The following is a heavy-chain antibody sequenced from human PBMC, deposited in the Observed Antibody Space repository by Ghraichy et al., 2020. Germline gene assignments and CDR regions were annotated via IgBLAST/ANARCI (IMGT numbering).Heavy chain of an antibody. CDR1: GGSISSSSYY. Sequence: SQTLSLTCTVSGGSISSSSYYWGWIRQPPGKGLEWIGSIYYSGYTYYYPSLKSRVSISVDTSKNQFSLKLSSVTAADTAVYYWARVLYSSSWEYYFDYWGQGTLVTVSS. J-gene: IGHJ4*02. CDR2: IYYSGYT. CDR3: ARVLYSSSWEYYFDY. V-gene: IGHV4-39*01. D-gene: IGHD6-13*01.